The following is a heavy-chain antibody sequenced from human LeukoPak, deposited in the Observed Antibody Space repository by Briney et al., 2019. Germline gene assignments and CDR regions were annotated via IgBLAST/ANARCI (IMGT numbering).Heavy chain of an antibody. CDR3: ARVYRDGYNRVGYYYYYMYV. D-gene: IGHD5-24*01. V-gene: IGHV3-48*04. CDR1: GFTFSSYS. J-gene: IGHJ6*03. Sequence: PGGSLRLSCAASGFTFSSYSMNWVCQAPGKGLKWVSYISSSSSTIYYADSVKGRFTISRDNAKNSLYLQMNSLRAEDTAVYYCARVYRDGYNRVGYYYYYMYVWGKGTTVTVSS. CDR2: ISSSSSTI.